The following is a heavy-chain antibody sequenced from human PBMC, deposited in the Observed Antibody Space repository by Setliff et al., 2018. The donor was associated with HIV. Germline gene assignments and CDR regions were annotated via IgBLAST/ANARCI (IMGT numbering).Heavy chain of an antibody. CDR2: INAANGKT. CDR1: GYTFSTYG. CDR3: ARDYSGTYYGDIDY. J-gene: IGHJ4*02. V-gene: IGHV1-3*01. D-gene: IGHD1-26*01. Sequence: ASVKVSCKASGYTFSTYGMHWVRQAPGQRLEWMGWINAANGKTKYSQKFQGRLTITGDISASTVDMELSRLKPEDTALYFCARDYSGTYYGDIDYWGQGSLVTVSS.